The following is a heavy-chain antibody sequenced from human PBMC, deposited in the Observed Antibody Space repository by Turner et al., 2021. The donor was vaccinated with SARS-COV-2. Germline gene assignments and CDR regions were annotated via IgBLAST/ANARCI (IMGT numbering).Heavy chain of an antibody. J-gene: IGHJ3*02. D-gene: IGHD3-22*01. CDR2: ISSSSSYI. CDR1: GFTFSSYS. V-gene: IGHV3-21*01. Sequence: EVQLVESGGGLVKPGGSLRLSCAASGFTFSSYSMNWVRQAPGKGLEWVSCISSSSSYIYYADSVKGRFTISRDNAKNSLYLQMNSLRAEDTAVYYCARWGNYYDSSGYYPDAFDIWGQGTMVTVSS. CDR3: ARWGNYYDSSGYYPDAFDI.